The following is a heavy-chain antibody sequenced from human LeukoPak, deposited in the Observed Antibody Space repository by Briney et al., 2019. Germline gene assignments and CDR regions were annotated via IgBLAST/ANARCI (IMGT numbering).Heavy chain of an antibody. CDR1: GYTFTGYY. Sequence: GASVKVSCKASGYTFTGYYMHWVRQAPGQGLEWMGRINPNSGGTNYAQKFQGRVTMTRDTSISTAYMELSRLRSDDTGVYYCARDSRGHDAFDIWGQGTMVTVSS. J-gene: IGHJ3*02. V-gene: IGHV1-2*05. CDR3: ARDSRGHDAFDI. CDR2: INPNSGGT.